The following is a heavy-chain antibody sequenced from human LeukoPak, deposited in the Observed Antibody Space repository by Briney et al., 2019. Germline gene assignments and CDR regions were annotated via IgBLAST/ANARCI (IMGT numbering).Heavy chain of an antibody. CDR2: MSSGSST. CDR3: ARSLRIAVAGTDPFYFDY. CDR1: GFTVSSNY. J-gene: IGHJ4*02. Sequence: GGSLRLSCAASGFTVSSNYMSWVRQAPGKGLEWVSVMSSGSSTYYADSVKGRFTISRDHSKNTLYLQMNSLRAEDTAVYYCARSLRIAVAGTDPFYFDYWGQGTLVTVSS. V-gene: IGHV3-66*01. D-gene: IGHD6-19*01.